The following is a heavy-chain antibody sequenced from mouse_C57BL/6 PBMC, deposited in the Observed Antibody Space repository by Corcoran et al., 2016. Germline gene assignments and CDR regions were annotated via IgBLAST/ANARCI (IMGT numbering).Heavy chain of an antibody. V-gene: IGHV9-3*01. Sequence: QIQLVQSGPELKKPGETVKISCKASGYTFTTYGMSWVKQAPGKGLKWMGWINTYSGVPTYADDFKGRFAFSLETSASTAYLQINNLKNEDTATYFCARNGGSSYDAMDYWGQGTSVTVSS. CDR3: ARNGGSSYDAMDY. CDR1: GYTFTTYG. J-gene: IGHJ4*01. CDR2: INTYSGVP. D-gene: IGHD1-1*01.